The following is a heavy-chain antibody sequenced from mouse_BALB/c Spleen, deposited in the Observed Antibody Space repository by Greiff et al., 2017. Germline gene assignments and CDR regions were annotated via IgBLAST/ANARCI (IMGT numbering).Heavy chain of an antibody. Sequence: QVQLQQSGAELAKPGASVKMSCKASGYTFTSYWMHWVKQRPGQGLEWIGYINPSTGYTEYNQKFKDKATLTADKSSSTAYMQLSSLTSEDSAVYYCARRESGNYGFAYWGQGTLVTVSA. CDR3: ARRESGNYGFAY. J-gene: IGHJ3*01. CDR2: INPSTGYT. D-gene: IGHD2-1*01. CDR1: GYTFTSYW. V-gene: IGHV1-7*01.